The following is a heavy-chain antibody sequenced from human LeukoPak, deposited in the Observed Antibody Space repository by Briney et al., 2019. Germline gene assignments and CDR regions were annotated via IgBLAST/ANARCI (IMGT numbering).Heavy chain of an antibody. V-gene: IGHV3-9*02. CDR2: FSWSSGSI. J-gene: IGHJ4*02. CDR1: GFTSNDNA. Sequence: GGSLRLSCAASGFTSNDNAIHWVRQAPGKGLEWVSGFSWSSGSIGYADSVKGRFTISRDNAKNSLYLQMDSLRAEDTALYYCASDKKRGPLDYWGQGTLVTVSS. CDR3: ASDKKRGPLDY.